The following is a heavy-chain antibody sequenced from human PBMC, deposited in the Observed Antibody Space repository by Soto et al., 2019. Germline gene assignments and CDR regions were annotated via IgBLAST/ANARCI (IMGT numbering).Heavy chain of an antibody. J-gene: IGHJ4*02. D-gene: IGHD5-12*01. CDR2: ISYDGSNK. Sequence: GGSLRLSCAASGFTFSSYAMHWVRQAPGKGLEWVAVISYDGSNKYYADSVKGRFTISRDNSKNTLYLQMNSLRAEDTAVYYCARDGGGRDGYNYPFDYWGQGTLVTVSS. V-gene: IGHV3-30-3*01. CDR3: ARDGGGRDGYNYPFDY. CDR1: GFTFSSYA.